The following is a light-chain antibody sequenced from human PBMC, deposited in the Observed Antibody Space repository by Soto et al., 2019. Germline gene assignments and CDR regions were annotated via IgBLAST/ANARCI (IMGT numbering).Light chain of an antibody. CDR1: QSVSSN. CDR2: GAS. J-gene: IGKJ1*01. CDR3: QQYNNWPWT. V-gene: IGKV3-15*01. Sequence: EIVMPQSPATLSVSPGARATLSCRASQSVSSNLAWYQQKPGQAPRLLIYGASTRATGIPARFSGSGSGTEFTLTISSLQSEECAVDYCQQYNNWPWTFGQGTKVDIK.